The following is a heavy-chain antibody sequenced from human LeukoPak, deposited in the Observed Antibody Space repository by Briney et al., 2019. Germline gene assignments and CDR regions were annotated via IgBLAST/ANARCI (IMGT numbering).Heavy chain of an antibody. CDR1: GYSFTNYG. V-gene: IGHV1-18*01. Sequence: ASVSVSCKASGYSFTNYGITWVRQAPGQGLEWMGWISAYNGHTNYAQKFQGRVSMTTDTSTSTAHMELRSLRSDDTAVYYCARVWRTSPYYVDYWGQGTLVTVSS. CDR3: ARVWRTSPYYVDY. J-gene: IGHJ4*02. CDR2: ISAYNGHT. D-gene: IGHD3-16*01.